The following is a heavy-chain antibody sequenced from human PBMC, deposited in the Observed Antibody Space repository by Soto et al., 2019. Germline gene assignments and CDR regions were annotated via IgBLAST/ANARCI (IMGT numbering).Heavy chain of an antibody. V-gene: IGHV3-23*01. CDR2: VVGGGRST. D-gene: IGHD6-19*01. Sequence: EVQLLESGGGSVQSGGSLRLSCGASGFTFSTYAMSWVRQAPGKGLEWVSAVVGGGRSTYYADSVKGRFTISRDNSNKKLYLQMNNLRAGDTAVYYCAKSQQWGLPLSGGLDVWGRGTPVTVSS. J-gene: IGHJ6*02. CDR1: GFTFSTYA. CDR3: AKSQQWGLPLSGGLDV.